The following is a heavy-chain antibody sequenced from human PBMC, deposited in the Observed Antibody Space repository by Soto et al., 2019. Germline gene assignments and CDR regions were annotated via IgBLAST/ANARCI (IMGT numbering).Heavy chain of an antibody. CDR1: GYTFTGYY. CDR3: ARELQVFVGVGAATQLFDP. Sequence: ASVKVSCKASGYTFTGYYMHWVRQAPGQGLEWMGWINPNSGGTNYAQKFQGRGTMTRDTSISTAYMELSRLRSDDTAVYYCARELQVFVGVGAATQLFDPCGQRTPVTVSS. D-gene: IGHD2-15*01. J-gene: IGHJ5*02. V-gene: IGHV1-2*02. CDR2: INPNSGGT.